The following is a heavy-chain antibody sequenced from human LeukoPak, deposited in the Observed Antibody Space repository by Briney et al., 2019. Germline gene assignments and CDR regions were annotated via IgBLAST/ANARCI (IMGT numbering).Heavy chain of an antibody. Sequence: GGSLRLSCAASGFVFSTYALQWVRQAPGEGLEWLAVISYDGSNKYYADSVKGRFTISRDNSKNRLYLQMNSLRADDTAVYYCARDLLAGTGGDYWGQGTLVTVSS. V-gene: IGHV3-30*04. CDR2: ISYDGSNK. D-gene: IGHD6-19*01. CDR1: GFVFSTYA. CDR3: ARDLLAGTGGDY. J-gene: IGHJ4*02.